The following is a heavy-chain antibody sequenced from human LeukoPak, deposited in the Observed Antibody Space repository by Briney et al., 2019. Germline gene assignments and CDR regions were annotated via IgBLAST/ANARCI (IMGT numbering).Heavy chain of an antibody. D-gene: IGHD3-16*01. J-gene: IGHJ4*02. CDR3: ASGGGGSWDCFDY. V-gene: IGHV4-59*01. CDR2: IYYSGST. Sequence: NPSETLSLTCTVSGGSISSYYWSWIRQPPGKGLEWIGYIYYSGSTNYNPSLKSRVTISVDTSKNQFSLKLSSVTAADTAVYYCASGGGGSWDCFDYWGQGTLVTVSS. CDR1: GGSISSYY.